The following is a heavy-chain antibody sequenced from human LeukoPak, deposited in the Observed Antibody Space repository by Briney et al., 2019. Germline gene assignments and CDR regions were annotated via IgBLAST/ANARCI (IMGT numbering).Heavy chain of an antibody. CDR1: GFTFSSYA. CDR3: ARDISGPANFYGMDV. J-gene: IGHJ6*02. D-gene: IGHD2-8*02. CDR2: IWFNGINK. V-gene: IGHV3-33*08. Sequence: GGSLRLSCSASGFTFSSYAMHWVRQAPGKGLEWVAVIWFNGINKFYAESVKGRFTISRDNSKNTLYLEMNSLRAEDTAVYYCARDISGPANFYGMDVWGQGTTVTVSS.